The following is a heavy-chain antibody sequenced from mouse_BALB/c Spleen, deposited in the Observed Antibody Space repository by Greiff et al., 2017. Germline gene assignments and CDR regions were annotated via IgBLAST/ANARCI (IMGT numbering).Heavy chain of an antibody. CDR1: GYSITSDYA. J-gene: IGHJ2*01. CDR3: ARDGYYDFDY. CDR2: ISYSGST. D-gene: IGHD2-3*01. Sequence: EVQLQESGPGLVKPSQSLSLTCTVTGYSITSDYAWNWIRQFPGNKLEWMGYISYSGSTSYNPSLKSRISITRDTSKNQFFLQLNSVTTEDTATYYCARDGYYDFDYWGQGTTLTVSS. V-gene: IGHV3-2*02.